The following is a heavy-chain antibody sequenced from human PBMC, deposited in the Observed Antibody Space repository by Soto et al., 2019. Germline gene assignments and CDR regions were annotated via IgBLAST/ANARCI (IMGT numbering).Heavy chain of an antibody. CDR2: ISAYNGNT. Sequence: ASLKVSCKASGYTFTSYGISWVRQAPGQGLEWMGWISAYNGNTNYAQKLQGRVTMTTDTSTSTAYMELRSLRSDDTAVYYCARIIVVVPADPYYYYYYTDVWGKGTTVTVSS. D-gene: IGHD2-2*01. J-gene: IGHJ6*03. V-gene: IGHV1-18*01. CDR1: GYTFTSYG. CDR3: ARIIVVVPADPYYYYYYTDV.